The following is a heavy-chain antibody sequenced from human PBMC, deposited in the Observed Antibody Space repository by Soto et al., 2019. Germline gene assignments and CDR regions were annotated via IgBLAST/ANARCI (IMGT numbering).Heavy chain of an antibody. CDR1: GYTFTSYV. V-gene: IGHV1-18*01. CDR3: ASYREQLVLYGMDV. J-gene: IGHJ6*02. D-gene: IGHD6-13*01. Sequence: QVQLVQSGAEVKKPGASVKVSCKASGYTFTSYVISWVREAPGQGLEWMGWISAYNGNTNYAQKLQGRVTMTTDTSTSTAYMELRSLRSDDTAVYYCASYREQLVLYGMDVWGQGTTVTVSS. CDR2: ISAYNGNT.